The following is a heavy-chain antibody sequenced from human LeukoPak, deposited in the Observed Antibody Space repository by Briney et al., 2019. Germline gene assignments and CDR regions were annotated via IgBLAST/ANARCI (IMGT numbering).Heavy chain of an antibody. CDR2: ISGSGGST. CDR1: GFTFSSYA. D-gene: IGHD5-18*01. V-gene: IGHV3-23*01. Sequence: GGSLRLSCAASGFTFSSYAMSWVRQAPGKGLEWVSAISGSGGSTYYADSVKGRFTISRDNSKNTLYLQMNSLRAEDTAVYYCAKVGLALWLQGYFDYWGQGTLVTVSS. CDR3: AKVGLALWLQGYFDY. J-gene: IGHJ4*02.